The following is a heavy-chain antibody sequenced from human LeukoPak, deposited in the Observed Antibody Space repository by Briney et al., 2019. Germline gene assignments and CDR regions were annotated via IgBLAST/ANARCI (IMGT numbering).Heavy chain of an antibody. Sequence: GGSLRLSCAASGFTFSSYSMNWVRQAPGKGLEWVSSISSSSSYIYYADSVKGRFTISRDNAKNSLYLQVNSLRAEDTAVYYCARGGVAGGMDVWGQGTTVTVSS. V-gene: IGHV3-21*01. CDR2: ISSSSSYI. D-gene: IGHD6-19*01. CDR1: GFTFSSYS. CDR3: ARGGVAGGMDV. J-gene: IGHJ6*02.